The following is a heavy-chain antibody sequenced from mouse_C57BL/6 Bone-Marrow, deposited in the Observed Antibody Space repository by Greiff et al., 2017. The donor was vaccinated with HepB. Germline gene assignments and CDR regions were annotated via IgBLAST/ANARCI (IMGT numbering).Heavy chain of an antibody. D-gene: IGHD2-5*01. J-gene: IGHJ2*01. Sequence: VQLKESGGGLVKPGGSLKLSCAASGFTFSSYAMSWVRQTPEKRLEWVATISDGGSYTYYPDNVKGRFTISRDNAKNNLYLQMSHLKSEDTAMYYCARDREVTYFDYWGQGTTLTVSS. V-gene: IGHV5-4*01. CDR1: GFTFSSYA. CDR2: ISDGGSYT. CDR3: ARDREVTYFDY.